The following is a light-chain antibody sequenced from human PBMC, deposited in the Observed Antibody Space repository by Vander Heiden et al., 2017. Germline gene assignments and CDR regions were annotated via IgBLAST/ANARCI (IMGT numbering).Light chain of an antibody. V-gene: IGKV2-28*01. CDR3: GQSLQNPRT. J-gene: IGKJ1*01. Sequence: DIVMTQSPLSLPVTPGEAASISCRSSQSLLHGNGHNYLDWYLQKPGQSPQLLIYLGSTRASGVSDRFSGSGSGTDFTLQISRVEADDVGVYYCGQSLQNPRTFGQRTRVDIK. CDR1: QSLLHGNGHNY. CDR2: LGS.